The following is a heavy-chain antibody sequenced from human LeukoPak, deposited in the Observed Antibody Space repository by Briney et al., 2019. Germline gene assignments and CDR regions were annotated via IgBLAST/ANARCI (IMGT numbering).Heavy chain of an antibody. D-gene: IGHD4-17*01. CDR2: INPNSGGT. CDR3: ARGDYRLYYYYMDV. J-gene: IGHJ6*03. Sequence: GASVTVSCKASGYTFTGYYMHWVRQAPGQGLEWMGWINPNSGGTNYAQKFQGRVTMTRDTSISTAYMELSRLTSDDTAVYYCARGDYRLYYYYMDVWGRGTTVTISS. CDR1: GYTFTGYY. V-gene: IGHV1-2*02.